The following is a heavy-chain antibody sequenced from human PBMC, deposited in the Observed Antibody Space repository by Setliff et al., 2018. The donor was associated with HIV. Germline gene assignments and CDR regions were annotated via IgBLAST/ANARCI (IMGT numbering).Heavy chain of an antibody. Sequence: GGSLRLSCAASGFTFSAYAMTWVRQAPGKGLEWVSATTSNGRTTDYAESVRGRFILSRDNSGNTLYLQMNSLIAEDTAVYYCSRDPEGYYDSSGYYRRGFLNYWGQGTLVTVSS. CDR3: SRDPEGYYDSSGYYRRGFLNY. V-gene: IGHV3-23*01. CDR1: GFTFSAYA. CDR2: TTSNGRTT. D-gene: IGHD3-22*01. J-gene: IGHJ4*02.